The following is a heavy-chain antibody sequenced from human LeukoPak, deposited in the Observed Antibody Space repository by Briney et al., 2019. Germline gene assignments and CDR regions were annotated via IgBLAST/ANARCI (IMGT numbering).Heavy chain of an antibody. CDR1: GGSISSSSYY. Sequence: SETLSLTCTVSGGSISSSSYYWGWIRQPPGKGLEWIGSIYYSGSTYYNPSLKSRVTISVDTSKNQFSLKLSSVTAADTAVYYCAGEYQLLFSHGIDVWGQGTTVTVSS. D-gene: IGHD2-2*01. V-gene: IGHV4-39*01. CDR3: AGEYQLLFSHGIDV. CDR2: IYYSGST. J-gene: IGHJ6*02.